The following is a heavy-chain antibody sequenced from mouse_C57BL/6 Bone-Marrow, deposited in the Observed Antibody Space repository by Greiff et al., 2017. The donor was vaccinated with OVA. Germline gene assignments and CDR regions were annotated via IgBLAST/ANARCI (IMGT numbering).Heavy chain of an antibody. Sequence: VKLVESGPGLVAPSQSLSITCTVSGFSLTSYGVHWVRQPPGKGLEWLVVIWSDGSTTYNSALKSRLSISKDNSKSQVFLKMNSLQTDDTAMYYCARHPYYGSSPWYAMDYCGQGTSVTVSS. J-gene: IGHJ4*01. CDR2: IWSDGST. CDR3: ARHPYYGSSPWYAMDY. D-gene: IGHD1-1*01. V-gene: IGHV2-6-1*01. CDR1: GFSLTSYG.